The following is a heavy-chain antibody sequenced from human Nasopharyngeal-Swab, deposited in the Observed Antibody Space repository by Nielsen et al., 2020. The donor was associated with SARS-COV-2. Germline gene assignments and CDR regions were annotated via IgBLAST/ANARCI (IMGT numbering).Heavy chain of an antibody. CDR2: ISSSSSYI. J-gene: IGHJ4*02. D-gene: IGHD6-13*01. Sequence: GESLKISCAASGFTFSSYSMNWVRQAPGKGLEWVSSISSSSSYIYYADSVKGRFTISRDNAKDSLYLQMNSLRAEDTAVYYCARAGYSSSWYFDYRSSTAESDYWGQGTLVTVSS. V-gene: IGHV3-21*01. CDR1: GFTFSSYS. CDR3: ARAGYSSSWYFDYRSSTAESDY.